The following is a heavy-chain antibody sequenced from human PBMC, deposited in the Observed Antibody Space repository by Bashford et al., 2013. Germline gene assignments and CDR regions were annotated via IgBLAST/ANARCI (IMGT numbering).Heavy chain of an antibody. CDR3: ARDRPSSGXPYDFDH. J-gene: IGHJ4*02. D-gene: IGHD1-26*01. V-gene: IGHV3-48*01. Sequence: VRQAPGKGLEWVSYISGSSKTIYYADSVKGRFTISRDNARNSLFLQMNSLRAEDTAVYYCARDRPSSGXPYDFDHWGREPWSPSPQ. CDR2: ISGSSKTI.